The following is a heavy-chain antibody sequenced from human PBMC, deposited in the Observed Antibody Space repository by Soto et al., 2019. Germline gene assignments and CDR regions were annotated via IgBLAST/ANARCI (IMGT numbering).Heavy chain of an antibody. V-gene: IGHV4-34*01. CDR3: ARVRDWFDP. CDR1: GGSFSGYY. CDR2: IDHSGYT. Sequence: ASETLSLTCAVYGGSFSGYYWNWIRQPPGKGLEWIGEIDHSGYTNYNPSLKSGVTISVDTSKNQFSLRLTSVTAADTAVYYCARVRDWFDPWGQGTLVTVSS. J-gene: IGHJ5*02. D-gene: IGHD3-3*01.